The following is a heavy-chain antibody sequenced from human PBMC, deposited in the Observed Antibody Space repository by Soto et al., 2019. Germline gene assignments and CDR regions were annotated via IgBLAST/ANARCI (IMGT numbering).Heavy chain of an antibody. Sequence: PGGSLRLSCAASGFTFSNAWMNWVRQAPGKGLEWVGRIKSKTDGGTTDYDAPVKGRFTISRDDSKNTLYLQMNSLKTEDTAVYYCTTLSSGYYYDPPNFDYWGQGTLVTVSS. CDR1: GFTFSNAW. V-gene: IGHV3-15*07. D-gene: IGHD3-22*01. CDR2: IKSKTDGGTT. J-gene: IGHJ4*02. CDR3: TTLSSGYYYDPPNFDY.